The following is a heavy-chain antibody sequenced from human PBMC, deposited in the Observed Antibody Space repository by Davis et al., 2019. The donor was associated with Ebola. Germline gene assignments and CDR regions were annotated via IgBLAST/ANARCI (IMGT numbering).Heavy chain of an antibody. J-gene: IGHJ4*02. CDR2: ISTYNGNT. D-gene: IGHD1-1*01. CDR3: ARDVRGITGPSEY. Sequence: AASVKVSCKASRYSFTNYDINWVRQATGQGLEWMGWISTYNGNTNYAQKVQGRITMTTDTSTSTAYMELRSLRSDDTARYYCARDVRGITGPSEYWGQGTLVTVSS. V-gene: IGHV1-18*01. CDR1: RYSFTNYD.